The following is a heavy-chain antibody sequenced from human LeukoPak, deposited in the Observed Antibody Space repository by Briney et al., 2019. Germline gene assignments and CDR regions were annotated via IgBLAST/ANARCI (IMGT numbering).Heavy chain of an antibody. CDR1: GYTFTSYA. CDR2: INAGNGNT. Sequence: GASVKVSCNASGYTFTSYAMHWVRQAPGQRLEWMGWINAGNGNTKYSQKFQGRVTITRDTSASTAYMELSSLRSEDTAVYYCARSEAPYYYDSSGYGQGDYWGQGTLVTVSS. J-gene: IGHJ4*02. V-gene: IGHV1-3*01. D-gene: IGHD3-22*01. CDR3: ARSEAPYYYDSSGYGQGDY.